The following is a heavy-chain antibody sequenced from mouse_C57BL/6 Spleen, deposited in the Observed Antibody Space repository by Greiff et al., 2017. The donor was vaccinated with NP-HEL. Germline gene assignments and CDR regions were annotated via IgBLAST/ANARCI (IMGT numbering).Heavy chain of an antibody. CDR1: GYTFTSYW. V-gene: IGHV1-50*01. CDR2: IDPSDSYT. D-gene: IGHD2-3*01. Sequence: QVQLQQPGAELVKPGASVKLSCKASGYTFTSYWMQWVKQRPGQGLEWIGEIDPSDSYTNYNQKFKGKATLTVDTSSSTAYMQLSGLTSEDSAVYYCARLRLDGYYVYWGQGTTLTVSS. J-gene: IGHJ2*01. CDR3: ARLRLDGYYVY.